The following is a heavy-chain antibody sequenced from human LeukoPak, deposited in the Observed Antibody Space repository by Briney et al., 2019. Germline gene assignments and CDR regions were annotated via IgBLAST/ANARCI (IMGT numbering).Heavy chain of an antibody. J-gene: IGHJ4*02. CDR3: ARPQLGSSAGYVDY. Sequence: PSETLSPTCTVSGYSISSGYYWGWIRQPPGKGLEWIGSIYHSGSTYYNPSLKSRVTISVDTSKNQFSLRLSSVTAADTAFYFCARPQLGSSAGYVDYWGQGILVTVSS. CDR1: GYSISSGYY. V-gene: IGHV4-38-2*02. D-gene: IGHD3-9*01. CDR2: IYHSGST.